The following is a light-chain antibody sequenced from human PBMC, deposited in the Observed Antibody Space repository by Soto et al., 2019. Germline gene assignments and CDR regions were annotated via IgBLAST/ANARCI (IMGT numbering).Light chain of an antibody. Sequence: DIQMTQSPTSLSASVGDRVTITCQASQGIRNFVAWYQHKPGKAPKLLIYAASTLQSGVPSLFSGSGSGTYFILSINSLQPEDVATYSCQKYSSVPVFGPGTKVEIK. V-gene: IGKV1-27*01. CDR2: AAS. CDR1: QGIRNF. CDR3: QKYSSVPV. J-gene: IGKJ3*01.